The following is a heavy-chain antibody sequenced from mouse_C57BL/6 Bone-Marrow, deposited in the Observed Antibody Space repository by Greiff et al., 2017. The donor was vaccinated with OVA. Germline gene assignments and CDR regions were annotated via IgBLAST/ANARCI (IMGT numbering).Heavy chain of an antibody. J-gene: IGHJ3*01. Sequence: VQLQQSGPGLVAPSQSLSITCTVSGFSLTSYAISWVRQPPGKGLEWLGEIWPGGGTNYKSALKSILGNTKDNSKSQVSLKMSSLQTDDTASYYCARNVSYYSAWLDYWGQGTLVTVSA. V-gene: IGHV2-9-1*01. CDR2: IWPGGGT. D-gene: IGHD1-1*01. CDR3: ARNVSYYSAWLDY. CDR1: GFSLTSYA.